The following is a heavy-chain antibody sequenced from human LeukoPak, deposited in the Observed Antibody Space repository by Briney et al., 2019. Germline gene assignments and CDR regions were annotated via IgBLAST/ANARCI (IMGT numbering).Heavy chain of an antibody. Sequence: SETLSLTCTVSGGSISSSNYYWGWIRQPPGKGLEWIGSIHRSGSTYYNPSLKSRVTISVDTSKNQFSLKLRSVTAADTALYYCARGYTNSAFDYWGQGTLVTISA. CDR2: IHRSGST. J-gene: IGHJ4*02. CDR1: GGSISSSNYY. V-gene: IGHV4-39*07. CDR3: ARGYTNSAFDY. D-gene: IGHD2-2*02.